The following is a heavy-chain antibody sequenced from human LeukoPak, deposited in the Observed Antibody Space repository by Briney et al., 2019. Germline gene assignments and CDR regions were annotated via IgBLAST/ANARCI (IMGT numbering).Heavy chain of an antibody. J-gene: IGHJ6*03. CDR2: IIPIFGTA. D-gene: IGHD6-13*01. CDR1: GGTFSSYA. CDR3: ARAGGIAAAGTYYYYYYYMDV. V-gene: IGHV1-69*01. Sequence: SVKVSCKASGGTFSSYAISWVLQAPGQGLEWMGGIIPIFGTANYAQKFQGRVTITADESTSTAYMELSSLRSEDTAVYYCARAGGIAAAGTYYYYYYYMDVWGKGTTVTVSS.